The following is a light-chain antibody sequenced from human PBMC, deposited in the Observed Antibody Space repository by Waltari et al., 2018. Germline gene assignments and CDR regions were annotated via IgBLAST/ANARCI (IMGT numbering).Light chain of an antibody. Sequence: QSALTQPASVSGSPGQSVTISCTGSSSDVGFYNHVSWYQQHPGKVPKLMIYKVTNRPSGVSKRFSGSKSGDAASLTISGLQAEDEADYYCTSYTRSSTWVFGGGTKLTVL. CDR2: KVT. CDR3: TSYTRSSTWV. J-gene: IGLJ3*02. CDR1: SSDVGFYNH. V-gene: IGLV2-14*01.